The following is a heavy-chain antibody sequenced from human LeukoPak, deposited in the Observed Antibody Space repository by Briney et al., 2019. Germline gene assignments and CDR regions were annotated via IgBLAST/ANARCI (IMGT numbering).Heavy chain of an antibody. Sequence: PGGSLRLSYAASGFTFSSYGMHWVRQAPGKGLEWVAVISYDGSNKYYADSVKGRFTISRDNSKNTLYLQMNSLRAEDTAVYYCARPLRYSSSWYYFDYWGQGTLVTVSS. J-gene: IGHJ4*02. CDR2: ISYDGSNK. CDR3: ARPLRYSSSWYYFDY. CDR1: GFTFSSYG. D-gene: IGHD6-13*01. V-gene: IGHV3-30*03.